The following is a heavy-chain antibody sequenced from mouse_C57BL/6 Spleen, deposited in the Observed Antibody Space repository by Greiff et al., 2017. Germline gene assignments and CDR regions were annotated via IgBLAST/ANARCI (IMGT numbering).Heavy chain of an antibody. Sequence: QVELQQPGAELVKPGASVKMSCKASGYTFTSYWINWVKQRPGQGLEWIGDIYPGSGSTNYNEKFKSKATLTVDTSSSTAYMQLSSLTSDDSAVYYSARRGARQLDYWRQGTTLTVSS. CDR2: IYPGSGST. J-gene: IGHJ2*01. D-gene: IGHD3-2*01. V-gene: IGHV1-55*01. CDR1: GYTFTSYW. CDR3: ARRGARQLDY.